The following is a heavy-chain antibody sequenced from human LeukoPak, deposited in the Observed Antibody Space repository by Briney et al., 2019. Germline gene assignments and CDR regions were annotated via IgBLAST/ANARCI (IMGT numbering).Heavy chain of an antibody. CDR2: INPNSGGT. V-gene: IGHV1-2*02. CDR1: GYTFTGYY. CDR3: ASPSVSDYGDYAFDY. Sequence: ASVKVSCKASGYTFTGYYMHWVRQAPVQGLEWMGWINPNSGGTNYAQKFQGTVTMTRDTSISTAYMELSRLRSDDTAVYYCASPSVSDYGDYAFDYWGQGTLVTVSS. D-gene: IGHD4-17*01. J-gene: IGHJ4*02.